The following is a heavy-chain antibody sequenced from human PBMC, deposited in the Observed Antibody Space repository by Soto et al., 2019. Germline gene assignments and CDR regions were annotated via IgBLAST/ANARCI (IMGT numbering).Heavy chain of an antibody. V-gene: IGHV1-18*04. CDR2: ISAYNGDT. Sequence: SVKVSCKASGYTIRSDGSSGVLRSPGQGLEWVGWISAYNGDTHYAPKFQDRITLTTETSTDTAYMELRGLRLDDTAVYYCARDWSRYYDNSGLIWFYWGQGSLVTVS. CDR1: GYTIRSDG. D-gene: IGHD3-22*01. J-gene: IGHJ4*02. CDR3: ARDWSRYYDNSGLIWFY.